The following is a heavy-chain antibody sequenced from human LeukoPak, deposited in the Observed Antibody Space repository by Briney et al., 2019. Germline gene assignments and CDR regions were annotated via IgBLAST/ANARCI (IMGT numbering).Heavy chain of an antibody. D-gene: IGHD5-12*01. J-gene: IGHJ4*02. CDR2: IYTSGST. CDR3: AREQTSGRCYLGFDY. V-gene: IGHV4-4*07. Sequence: PSETLSLTCTVSGGSISTYYWTWIRQPAGKGLEWIGRIYTSGSTNYNPSLKSRVTMSVDTSKNQFPLKLSSVTAADTAVYYCAREQTSGRCYLGFDYWGQGTLVTVS. CDR1: GGSISTYY.